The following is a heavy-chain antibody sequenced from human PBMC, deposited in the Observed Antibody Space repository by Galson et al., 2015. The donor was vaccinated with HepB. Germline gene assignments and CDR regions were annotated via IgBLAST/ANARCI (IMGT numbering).Heavy chain of an antibody. CDR3: AKDLHNYGMDV. J-gene: IGHJ6*02. CDR1: GFSARNYW. Sequence: SLRLSCAASGFSARNYWMNWVRQAPGKGPEWVSVINNRDGGTEYADSVKGRFIISRDNSKNTLYLQMNSPRAEDTAVYYCAKDLHNYGMDVWGQGTTVAVSS. CDR2: INNRDGGT. V-gene: IGHV3-66*01.